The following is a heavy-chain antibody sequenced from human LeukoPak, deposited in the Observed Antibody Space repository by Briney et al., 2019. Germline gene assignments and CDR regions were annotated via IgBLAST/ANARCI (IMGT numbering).Heavy chain of an antibody. V-gene: IGHV1-2*02. CDR3: ARGDCSGGSCYSDFGTFDI. CDR2: INPNSGGT. Sequence: ASVKVSCKASGYTFTSYYMHWVRQAPGQGLEWMGIINPNSGGTNYAQKFQGRVTMTRDTSISTAYMELSRLRSDDTAVYYCARGDCSGGSCYSDFGTFDIWGQGTMVTVSS. D-gene: IGHD2-15*01. CDR1: GYTFTSYY. J-gene: IGHJ3*02.